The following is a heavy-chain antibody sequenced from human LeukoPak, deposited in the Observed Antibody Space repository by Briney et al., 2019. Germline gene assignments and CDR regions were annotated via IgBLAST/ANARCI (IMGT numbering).Heavy chain of an antibody. D-gene: IGHD2-2*01. Sequence: GGCLRLSCAASGFTFRRHSMICVRQAPGKGLEWASSISSRRSYLSYADLVKGRFTISRDDAKNSLYLEMNSLRAEDTAVYYYARDPSMDVWGQGTTVTVSS. CDR2: ISSRRSYL. V-gene: IGHV3-21*01. CDR1: GFTFRRHS. CDR3: ARDPSMDV. J-gene: IGHJ6*02.